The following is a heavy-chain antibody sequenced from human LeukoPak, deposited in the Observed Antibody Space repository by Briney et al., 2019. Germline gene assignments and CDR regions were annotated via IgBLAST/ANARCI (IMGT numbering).Heavy chain of an antibody. J-gene: IGHJ5*02. D-gene: IGHD3-22*01. Sequence: SVKVSCKASGGTFSSYAISWVRQAPGQGLEWMGGIIPIFGTANYAQKFQGRVTITADESTSTAYMELSSLRSEDTAVYYCARVRPYDSSGYYWFDPWGQGTLVTVSS. CDR1: GGTFSSYA. V-gene: IGHV1-69*13. CDR3: ARVRPYDSSGYYWFDP. CDR2: IIPIFGTA.